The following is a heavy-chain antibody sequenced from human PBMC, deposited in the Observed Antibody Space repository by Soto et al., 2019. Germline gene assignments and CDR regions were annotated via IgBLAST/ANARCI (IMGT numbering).Heavy chain of an antibody. V-gene: IGHV1-24*01. CDR1: GYTLTELS. CDR2: FDPEDGKT. CDR3: ATLSRPRYYYDSSGSPLVYFDY. Sequence: ASVKVSCKVSGYTLTELSMHWVRQAPGKGLEWMGGFDPEDGKTIYAQKFQGRVTMTEDTSTDTAYMELSSLRSEDTAVYYCATLSRPRYYYDSSGSPLVYFDYWGQGTLVTVSS. D-gene: IGHD3-22*01. J-gene: IGHJ4*02.